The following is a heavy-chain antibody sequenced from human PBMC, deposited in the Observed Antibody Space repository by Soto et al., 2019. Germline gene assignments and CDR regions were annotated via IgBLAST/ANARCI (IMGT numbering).Heavy chain of an antibody. J-gene: IGHJ6*02. CDR3: APLSVSLSGPYGIHV. CDR1: GYSVTSSDYY. D-gene: IGHD2-15*01. Sequence: PSETLSLTCSVSGYSVTSSDYYWAWIRQPPGKGLEWIGSMFYSGLTYYNPSLKSRVTLSVDTSKNQFSVRLNSVTAADTAVYYCAPLSVSLSGPYGIHVWRPGTSVTVSS. V-gene: IGHV4-39*01. CDR2: MFYSGLT.